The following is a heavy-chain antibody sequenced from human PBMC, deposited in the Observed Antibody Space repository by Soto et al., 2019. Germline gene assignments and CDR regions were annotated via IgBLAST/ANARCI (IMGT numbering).Heavy chain of an antibody. CDR2: ISSSGSTI. J-gene: IGHJ5*02. CDR3: ARPYPNRDWFDP. Sequence: QVQLVESGGGLVKPGGSLRLSCAASGFTFSDYYMSWIRQAPGKGLEWVSYISSSGSTIYYADSVKGRFTISRDNAKKSLYLKMNCVGAEDAAVYSCARPYPNRDWFDPWGQGTLVTVSS. CDR1: GFTFSDYY. V-gene: IGHV3-11*01. D-gene: IGHD2-21*01.